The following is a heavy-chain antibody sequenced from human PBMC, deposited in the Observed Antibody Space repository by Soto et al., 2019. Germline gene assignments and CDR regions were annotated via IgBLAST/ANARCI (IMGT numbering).Heavy chain of an antibody. CDR2: VYYTGSI. V-gene: IGHV4-59*02. CDR1: GGSVSSYS. J-gene: IGHJ4*02. CDR3: ASSPPAMVSPNI. D-gene: IGHD5-18*01. Sequence: PSETLSLPCSVSGGSVSSYSWSWIRQPPGKGLEWIGYVYYTGSINYNPSLKTRVTISVDTSKNQVSLKLNSVTAADTAVYYCASSPPAMVSPNIWGQGTLVTVSS.